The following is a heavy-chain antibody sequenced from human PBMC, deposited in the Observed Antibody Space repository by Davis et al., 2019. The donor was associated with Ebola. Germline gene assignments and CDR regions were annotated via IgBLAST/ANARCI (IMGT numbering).Heavy chain of an antibody. CDR3: AVYTTGYSYFDY. CDR1: GFTFSNYW. CDR2: INQSGST. J-gene: IGHJ4*02. Sequence: ESLKISCAASGFTFSNYWMSWVRQPPGKGLEWIGEINQSGSTNYKSSLKSRVTISVDTSKNQFSLKLSSVTAADTAVYYCAVYTTGYSYFDYWGQGTLVTVSS. V-gene: IGHV4-34*08. D-gene: IGHD2-15*01.